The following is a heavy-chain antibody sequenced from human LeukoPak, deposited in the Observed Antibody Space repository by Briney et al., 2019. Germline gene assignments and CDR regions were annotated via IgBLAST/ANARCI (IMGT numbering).Heavy chain of an antibody. CDR1: GFTFGNYW. CDR2: IRQDGSEK. D-gene: IGHD1-26*01. Sequence: GGSLRLSCAVSGFTFGNYWMSWGRQAPGKGLEWVANIRQDGSEKFYVDSVKGRFTISRDNDKTSLYLQMNSLRSEDTAVYFCARVVRSWELILWGQGTLVTVS. CDR3: ARVVRSWELIL. V-gene: IGHV3-7*01. J-gene: IGHJ4*02.